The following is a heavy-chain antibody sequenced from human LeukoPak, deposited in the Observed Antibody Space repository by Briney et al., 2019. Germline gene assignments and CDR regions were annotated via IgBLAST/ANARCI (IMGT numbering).Heavy chain of an antibody. Sequence: GESLKISCKASGYSFTTYWIGWVRQMPGKGLEWMGIIYPADSTAHYSPSFQGQVTISADKSISTAYLQWSSLKASDTAMYYCARVPPFSRRGYSYGYDYWGQGTLVTVSS. CDR1: GYSFTTYW. V-gene: IGHV5-51*01. D-gene: IGHD5-18*01. CDR2: IYPADSTA. CDR3: ARVPPFSRRGYSYGYDY. J-gene: IGHJ4*02.